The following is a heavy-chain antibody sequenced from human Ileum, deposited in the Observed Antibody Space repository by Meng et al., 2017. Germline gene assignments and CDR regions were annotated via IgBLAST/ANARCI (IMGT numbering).Heavy chain of an antibody. J-gene: IGHJ4*02. CDR3: ARGGGRYGPDFDY. D-gene: IGHD3-16*01. CDR1: GGSFSGNY. Sequence: QWRQQRGGGGMLKPSETLSLTCAVYGGSFSGNYWSWIRQPPGKGLEWIGEINHSGSTNYNPSLKSRVTISVDTSKNQFSLKLSSVTAADTAVYYCARGGGRYGPDFDYWGQGTLVTVSS. V-gene: IGHV4-34*01. CDR2: INHSGST.